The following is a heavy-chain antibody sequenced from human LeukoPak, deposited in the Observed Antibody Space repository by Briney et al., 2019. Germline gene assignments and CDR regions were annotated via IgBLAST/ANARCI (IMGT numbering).Heavy chain of an antibody. CDR3: AKGVGYGGMDV. CDR2: ISYDGHNE. V-gene: IGHV3-30*18. J-gene: IGHJ6*02. Sequence: GRSLRLSCAASGFTFSGYGMHWVRQAPGKGLEWVAVISYDGHNEYYADSVKGRFTISRDNSKNTVYAQMNSLRAEDTAVYYCAKGVGYGGMDVWGQGTTVTVSS. D-gene: IGHD2-8*01. CDR1: GFTFSGYG.